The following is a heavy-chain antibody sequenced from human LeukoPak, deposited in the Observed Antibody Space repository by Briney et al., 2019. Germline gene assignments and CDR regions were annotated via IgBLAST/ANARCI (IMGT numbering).Heavy chain of an antibody. V-gene: IGHV3-9*01. CDR3: AKVGRSSSWYYFDY. CDR2: ISWNSGSI. Sequence: GGSLRLSCAASGFTFDDYAMHWVRQAPGKGLEWVSGISWNSGSIGNPHSVKGRSTISRDNAKNSLYLQMNSLRAEDTALYYCAKVGRSSSWYYFDYWGQGTLVTVSS. J-gene: IGHJ4*02. D-gene: IGHD6-13*01. CDR1: GFTFDDYA.